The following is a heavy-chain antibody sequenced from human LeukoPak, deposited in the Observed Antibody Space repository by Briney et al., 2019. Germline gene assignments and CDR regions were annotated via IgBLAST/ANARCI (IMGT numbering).Heavy chain of an antibody. CDR3: ARGYSSGSYTYFQH. Sequence: GGSLRLSCAASGFSFGSYGMTWVRQAPGKGLEWVSYISSSSSTIHYADSVKGRSTISRDNAKNSLSLQMNSLGADDTAVYYCARGYSSGSYTYFQHWGQGTLVTVSS. V-gene: IGHV3-48*01. J-gene: IGHJ1*01. CDR2: ISSSSSTI. D-gene: IGHD3-10*01. CDR1: GFSFGSYG.